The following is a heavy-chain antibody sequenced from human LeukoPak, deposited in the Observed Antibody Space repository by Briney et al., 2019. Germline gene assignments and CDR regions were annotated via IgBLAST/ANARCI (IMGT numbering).Heavy chain of an antibody. CDR1: GGSISSYY. J-gene: IGHJ4*02. V-gene: IGHV4-59*01. CDR3: ASTRDYGDYYFDY. Sequence: PSETLSLTCTVSGGSISSYYWSWIRQPPGKGLEWIGYIYYSGSTNYNPSLKSRVTISVDTSKNQFSLKLSSVTAADTAVYYCASTRDYGDYYFDYWGQGTLVTVSS. CDR2: IYYSGST. D-gene: IGHD4-17*01.